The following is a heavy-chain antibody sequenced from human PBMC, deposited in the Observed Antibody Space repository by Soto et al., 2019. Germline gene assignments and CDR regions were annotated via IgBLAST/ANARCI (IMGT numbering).Heavy chain of an antibody. Sequence: ASVKVSFKASGYTFTSYGINWVRQAPGQGLEWLGWISAYDGYTKYAQILQGRVYMTTDTSTKTAYMELRSLRSDDTAMYYCARGGYYDSSGSRNYYYYGMNVWGQGTTVTVSS. CDR2: ISAYDGYT. D-gene: IGHD3-22*01. CDR1: GYTFTSYG. J-gene: IGHJ6*02. V-gene: IGHV1-18*01. CDR3: ARGGYYDSSGSRNYYYYGMNV.